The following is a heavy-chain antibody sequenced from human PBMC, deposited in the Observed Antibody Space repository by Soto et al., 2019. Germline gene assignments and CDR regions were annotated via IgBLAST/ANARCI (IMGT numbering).Heavy chain of an antibody. CDR2: INHSGST. J-gene: IGHJ5*02. D-gene: IGHD6-25*01. V-gene: IGHV4-34*06. Sequence: SETLSLTCAVYGGSFSGYYWSWIRQPPGKGLEWIGEINHSGSTNYNPSLKSRVTISVDTSKNQFSLRLASVTAADTAFYYCGIVRPSGYVLSWGQGTLVTVSS. CDR3: GIVRPSGYVLS. CDR1: GGSFSGYY.